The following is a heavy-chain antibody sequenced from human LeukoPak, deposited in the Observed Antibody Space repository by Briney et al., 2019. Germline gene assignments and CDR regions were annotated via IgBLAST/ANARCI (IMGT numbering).Heavy chain of an antibody. CDR1: LFTFTRFG. J-gene: IGHJ5*02. CDR3: ARDSDYSGNGNGDWFDP. CDR2: ISNYIGVT. Sequence: GASLNASRKASLFTFTRFGVSWGRQAPGQALGWLRWISNYIGVTQYAEKLEDRVTMTIEKSTTTAYMESRSLGYDDTAVYYCARDSDYSGNGNGDWFDPWGQGTVVTVSS. V-gene: IGHV1-18*04. D-gene: IGHD4-11*01.